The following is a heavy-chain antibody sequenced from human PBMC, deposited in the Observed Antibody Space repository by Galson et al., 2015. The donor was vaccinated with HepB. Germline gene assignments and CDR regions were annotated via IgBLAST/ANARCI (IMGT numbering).Heavy chain of an antibody. Sequence: SVKVSCKASGYTFTSYGISWVRQAPGQGLEWMGWTSGYNGNTNYAQKVQGRVTMTRDTSTSTAYMELRSLRSDDTAVYYRARDSSGYYPQDYYYGMDVWGQGTTVTVSS. V-gene: IGHV1-18*04. D-gene: IGHD3-22*01. CDR2: TSGYNGNT. CDR1: GYTFTSYG. J-gene: IGHJ6*02. CDR3: ARDSSGYYPQDYYYGMDV.